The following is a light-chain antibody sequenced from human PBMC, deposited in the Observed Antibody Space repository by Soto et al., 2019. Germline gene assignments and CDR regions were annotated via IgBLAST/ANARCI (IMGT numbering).Light chain of an antibody. Sequence: DIQMTQSPSTLSASVGDRVTITCRASQSISSWLAWYQQKPGKAPKLLIYTASTLQSGVPSRFSGSESGTEFTLTISSLQPEDFATYYCQQLNSYPITFGQGTRLEIK. V-gene: IGKV1-9*01. J-gene: IGKJ5*01. CDR1: QSISSW. CDR2: TAS. CDR3: QQLNSYPIT.